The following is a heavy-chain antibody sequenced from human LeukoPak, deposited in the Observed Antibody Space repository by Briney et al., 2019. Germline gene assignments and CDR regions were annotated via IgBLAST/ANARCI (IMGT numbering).Heavy chain of an antibody. CDR1: GYTFTSYS. D-gene: IGHD1-26*01. V-gene: IGHV1-18*01. Sequence: ASVKVSCKASGYTFTSYSISWVRQAPGQGLKWMGWISAYNGNTNQAQKFQGRVTMTTDTSTSTAYMELRSLRSDDTAVYYCARDGTRAYNWFDLWGQGTLVTVSS. CDR3: ARDGTRAYNWFDL. CDR2: ISAYNGNT. J-gene: IGHJ5*02.